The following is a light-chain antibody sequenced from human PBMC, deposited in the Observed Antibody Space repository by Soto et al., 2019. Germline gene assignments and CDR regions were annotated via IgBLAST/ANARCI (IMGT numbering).Light chain of an antibody. V-gene: IGKV3-20*01. CDR2: GTS. CDR1: QSLTSTY. CDR3: QQYGNSLLT. Sequence: EIVLTQSPGTLSLSPGERATLSCRAGQSLTSTYLAWYQHKPGQAPRLLIYGTSSRATGIPDRFSGSGSGTDFTLTISRLELEDFAVYYCQQYGNSLLTFGGGTKVVIK. J-gene: IGKJ4*01.